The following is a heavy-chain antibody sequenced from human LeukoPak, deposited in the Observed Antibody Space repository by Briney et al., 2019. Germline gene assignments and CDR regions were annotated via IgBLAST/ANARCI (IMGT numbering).Heavy chain of an antibody. CDR3: ATDLWAMVRGVTALDY. CDR2: FDPEDGET. CDR1: GYTLTELS. J-gene: IGHJ4*02. V-gene: IGHV1-24*01. D-gene: IGHD3-10*01. Sequence: GASVKVSCKVSGYTLTELSIHWVRQAPGKGLEWMGGFDPEDGETIYAQKFQGRVTMTEDTSTDTAYMELSSLRSEDTAVYYCATDLWAMVRGVTALDYWGQGTLVTVSS.